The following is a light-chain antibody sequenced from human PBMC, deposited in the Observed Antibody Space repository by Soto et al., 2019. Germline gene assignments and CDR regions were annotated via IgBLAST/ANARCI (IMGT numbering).Light chain of an antibody. CDR3: QQYGSSPLYT. CDR2: GAS. J-gene: IGKJ2*01. Sequence: EIVLTQSPGTLYLAPGERATLSCRASQSVSSSYLAWYQQKPGQAPRLLIYGASSRATVIPDRFSGSGSGTDFTLTISRLEPEDFAGYYFQQYGSSPLYTFGQRTKLEIK. CDR1: QSVSSSY. V-gene: IGKV3-20*01.